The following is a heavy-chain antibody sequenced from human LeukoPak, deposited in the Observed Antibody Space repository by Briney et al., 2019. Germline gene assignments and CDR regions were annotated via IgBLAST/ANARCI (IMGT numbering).Heavy chain of an antibody. J-gene: IGHJ3*01. CDR1: GGSISSYY. D-gene: IGHD6-13*01. V-gene: IGHV4-59*01. CDR2: IYYSGST. CDR3: ARFSSNFYDAFDV. Sequence: SETLSLTCSVSGGSISSYYWSWIRQPPGKGLEWIGYIYYSGSTKYNPALKSRVTISVDTSKNQFSLKVSSVTAADTAVYYCARFSSNFYDAFDVWGQGTMVAVSS.